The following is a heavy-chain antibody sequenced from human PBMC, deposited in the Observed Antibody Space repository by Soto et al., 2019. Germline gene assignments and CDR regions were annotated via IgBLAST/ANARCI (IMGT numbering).Heavy chain of an antibody. Sequence: ASVKVSCKASGYTFTSYDINWARQATGQGLEWMGWINSNRGNRGYAQKCQVRVTMTRNTPISTAYMELSSLRSEDTAVYYCARVYLDRETHRGFDPWGQGTLVTVAS. D-gene: IGHD2-2*03. CDR3: ARVYLDRETHRGFDP. J-gene: IGHJ5*02. CDR1: GYTFTSYD. CDR2: INSNRGNR. V-gene: IGHV1-8*01.